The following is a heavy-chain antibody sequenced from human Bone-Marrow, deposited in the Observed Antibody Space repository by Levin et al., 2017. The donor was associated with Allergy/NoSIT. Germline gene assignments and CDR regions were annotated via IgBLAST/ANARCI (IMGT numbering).Heavy chain of an antibody. J-gene: IGHJ3*02. CDR3: ARVVITFGGVIAHDAFDI. CDR1: GFTFSSYW. V-gene: IGHV3-7*03. Sequence: GESLKISCAASGFTFSSYWMSWVRQAPGKGLEWVANIKQDGSEKYYVDSVKGRFTISRDNAKNSLYLQMNSLRAEDTAVYYCARVVITFGGVIAHDAFDIWGQGTMVTVSS. CDR2: IKQDGSEK. D-gene: IGHD3-16*02.